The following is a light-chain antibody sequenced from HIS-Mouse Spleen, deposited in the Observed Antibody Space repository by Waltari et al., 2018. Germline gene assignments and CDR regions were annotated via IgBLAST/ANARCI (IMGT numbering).Light chain of an antibody. J-gene: IGKJ2*01. CDR3: QQYYSTPYT. CDR1: QSVLYSSNNKND. Sequence: DIVMTQSPDPLAVSLGERATLTCKYTQSVLYSSNNKNDLAWYQQKPGQPPKLLIYWAPTRESGVPDRFSGSGSGTDFTLTISSLQAEDVAVYYCQQYYSTPYTFGQGTKLEIK. CDR2: WAP. V-gene: IGKV4-1*01.